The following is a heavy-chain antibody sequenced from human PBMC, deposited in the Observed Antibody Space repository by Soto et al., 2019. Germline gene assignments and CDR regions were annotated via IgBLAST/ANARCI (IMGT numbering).Heavy chain of an antibody. CDR1: VGAIGGYY. Sequence: ETLSLTCALSVGAIGGYYWSWIRQPPGKALEWIGYVSYSGITDYHPSLKSRVSISIDTSKNQFSLKMISVTAADTAVYYCARHGSGSGWFFFDPWGQGALVTVSS. CDR3: ARHGSGSGWFFFDP. J-gene: IGHJ5*02. V-gene: IGHV4-59*08. D-gene: IGHD6-19*01. CDR2: VSYSGIT.